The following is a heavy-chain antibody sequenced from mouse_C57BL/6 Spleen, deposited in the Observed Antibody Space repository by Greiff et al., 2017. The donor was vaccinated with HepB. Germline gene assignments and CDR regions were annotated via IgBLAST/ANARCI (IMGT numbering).Heavy chain of an antibody. D-gene: IGHD4-1*01. V-gene: IGHV1-47*01. CDR1: GYTFTTYP. CDR3: ARRELGRAWFAY. CDR2: FHPYNDDT. J-gene: IGHJ3*01. Sequence: VQLQQSGAELVKPGASVKMSCKASGYTFTTYPIEWMKQNPGKSLEWIGNFHPYNDDTKYNEKFKGKATLTVEKSSSTIYLELRRLTSEDSAVYYCARRELGRAWFAYWGQGTLVTVSA.